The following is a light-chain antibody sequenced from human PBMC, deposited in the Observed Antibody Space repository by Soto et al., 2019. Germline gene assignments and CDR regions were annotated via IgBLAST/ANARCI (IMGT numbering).Light chain of an antibody. V-gene: IGKV1-13*02. J-gene: IGKJ5*01. CDR3: QQFNSYPIT. Sequence: AIPLTQSPSSLSASVGDRVTISCRASQAVRGALAWYQQKPGTAPKILIYDVSVLESGVPTRFSGSGSGTDFTLTITSLQPVDFATYYCQQFNSYPITFGQGTRLEIK. CDR2: DVS. CDR1: QAVRGA.